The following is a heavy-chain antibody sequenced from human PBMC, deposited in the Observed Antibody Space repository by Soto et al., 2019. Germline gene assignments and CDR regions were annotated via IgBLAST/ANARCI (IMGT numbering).Heavy chain of an antibody. CDR3: AKVGSSSWSSTFAWFDP. Sequence: GGSLRLSCAASGFTFSSYAMSWVRQAPGKGLEWVSAISGSGGSTYYADSVKGRFTISRDNSKNTLYLQMNSLRAEDTAVYYCAKVGSSSWSSTFAWFDPWGQGTLVTVSS. CDR2: ISGSGGST. D-gene: IGHD6-13*01. CDR1: GFTFSSYA. V-gene: IGHV3-23*01. J-gene: IGHJ5*02.